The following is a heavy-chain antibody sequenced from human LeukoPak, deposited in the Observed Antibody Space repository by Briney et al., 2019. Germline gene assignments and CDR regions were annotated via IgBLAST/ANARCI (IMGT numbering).Heavy chain of an antibody. CDR2: ISGSGGST. D-gene: IGHD3-22*01. V-gene: IGHV3-23*01. J-gene: IGHJ4*02. CDR1: GFTFSRYA. CDR3: AKSPYYYDTSGYFDL. Sequence: GGSLRLSCAASGFTFSRYAMSWVRQAPGKGLEWVSAISGSGGSTYYADSVKGRFTISRDNSKNTLFLQMNSLRAEDTAVYYCAKSPYYYDTSGYFDLWGQGTLVTVSS.